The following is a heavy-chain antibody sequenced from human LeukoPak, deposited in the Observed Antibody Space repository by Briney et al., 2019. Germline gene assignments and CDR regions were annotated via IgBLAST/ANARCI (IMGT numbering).Heavy chain of an antibody. D-gene: IGHD4-11*01. CDR2: IYHSGST. CDR3: ARPPHLYDYSNPIDDAFDI. Sequence: SETLSLTCTVSGGSISSGGYYWSWIRQPPGKGLEWIGYIYHSGSTYYNPSLKSRVTISVDRSKNQFSLKLSSVTAADTAVYYCARPPHLYDYSNPIDDAFDIWGQGTMVTVSS. CDR1: GGSISSGGYY. J-gene: IGHJ3*02. V-gene: IGHV4-30-2*01.